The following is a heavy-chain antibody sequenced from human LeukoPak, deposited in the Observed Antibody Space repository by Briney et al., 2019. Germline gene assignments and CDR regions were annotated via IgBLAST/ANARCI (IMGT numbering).Heavy chain of an antibody. D-gene: IGHD3-10*01. CDR2: INHSGST. Sequence: SETLSLTRAVYRGSFSGYYWSCIRQPPGKGLGWIGEINHSGSTNYTPSLKSRVTISVDKSKNQFARRLSSGTAADAAVYYCARLRVAMVRGVILNWGQGTVHSVSS. CDR1: RGSFSGYY. CDR3: ARLRVAMVRGVILN. J-gene: IGHJ4*02. V-gene: IGHV4-34*01.